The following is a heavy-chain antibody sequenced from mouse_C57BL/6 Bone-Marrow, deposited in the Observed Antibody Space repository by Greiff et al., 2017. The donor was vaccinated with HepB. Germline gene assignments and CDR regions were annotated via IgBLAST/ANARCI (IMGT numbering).Heavy chain of an antibody. V-gene: IGHV1-72*01. D-gene: IGHD1-1*01. Sequence: VQLQQPGAELVKPGASVKLSCKASGYTFTSYWMHWVKQRPGRGLEWIGRIDPNSGGTKYNEKFKSKATLTVDKPSSTAYMQLSSLTSEDSAVYDCARVGLLITTVRGAMDYWGQGTSVTVSS. J-gene: IGHJ4*01. CDR2: IDPNSGGT. CDR1: GYTFTSYW. CDR3: ARVGLLITTVRGAMDY.